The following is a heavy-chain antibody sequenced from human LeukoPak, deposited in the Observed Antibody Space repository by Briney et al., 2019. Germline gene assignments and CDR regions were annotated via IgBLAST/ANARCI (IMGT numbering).Heavy chain of an antibody. J-gene: IGHJ4*02. Sequence: SETLSLTCTVSGGSINTYYWSWIRQPPGKGLEWLGYIHYNGITNYSPSLKSRVTMSLDTSKNQVSLKLNSVSAADTAVYYCARHISSGGTYAHFDYWGQGTLVTVSS. V-gene: IGHV4-59*08. D-gene: IGHD1-26*01. CDR1: GGSINTYY. CDR2: IHYNGIT. CDR3: ARHISSGGTYAHFDY.